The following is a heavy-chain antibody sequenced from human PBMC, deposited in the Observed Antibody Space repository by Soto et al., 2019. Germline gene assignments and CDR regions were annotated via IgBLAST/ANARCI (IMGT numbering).Heavy chain of an antibody. D-gene: IGHD4-17*01. V-gene: IGHV1-3*01. J-gene: IGHJ5*02. CDR1: GDTFTNYA. Sequence: ASVKVSCEASGDTFTNYAMHWVRQAPGQRLEWMGWINAGNGNTKYSQKFQGRVTITRDTSASTAYMELSSLRSEDTAVYYCARVSDYGDYARASWFDPWGQGTLVTVSS. CDR3: ARVSDYGDYARASWFDP. CDR2: INAGNGNT.